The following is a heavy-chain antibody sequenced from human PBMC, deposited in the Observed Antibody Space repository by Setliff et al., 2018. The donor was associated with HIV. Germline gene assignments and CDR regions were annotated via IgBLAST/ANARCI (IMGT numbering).Heavy chain of an antibody. CDR2: INPNSGDS. Sequence: ASVKVSCKAYGYTFTAYYMHWVRQAPGQGLEWMAYINPNSGDSKTAQKFQGRVTMTRDPSISTAYMELSRLRSEDTAVYYCARGADYLGIPSYYYYYMDVWGKGTTVTVSS. CDR3: ARGADYLGIPSYYYYYMDV. CDR1: GYTFTAYY. V-gene: IGHV1-2*02. J-gene: IGHJ6*03. D-gene: IGHD7-27*01.